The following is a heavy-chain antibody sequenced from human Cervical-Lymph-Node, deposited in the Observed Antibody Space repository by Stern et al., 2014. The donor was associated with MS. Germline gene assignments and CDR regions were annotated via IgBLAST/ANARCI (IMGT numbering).Heavy chain of an antibody. J-gene: IGHJ5*01. CDR3: ARKGAIVPAAIENWFDS. Sequence: QVQLQESGPGLVKPSQTLSLTCTVSGGSISSGGYFWSWIRQHPGKGLEWIGFIYHSGSTYYNPSLKIRVTISVDTSKNHVSLNLSSVTAADTAVYYCARKGAIVPAAIENWFDSWGQGTLVTVSS. D-gene: IGHD2-2*01. CDR2: IYHSGST. CDR1: GGSISSGGYF. V-gene: IGHV4-31*03.